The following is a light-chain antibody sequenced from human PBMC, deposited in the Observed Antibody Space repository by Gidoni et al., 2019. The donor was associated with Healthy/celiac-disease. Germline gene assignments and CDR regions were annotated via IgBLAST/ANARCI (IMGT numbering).Light chain of an antibody. V-gene: IGLV2-14*01. Sequence: QSALTQPASVSGSPGQSITISCTGTSSDVGGYNYVPWYQQHPGKAPKLMIYDVSNRPSGVSNRFSGSKSGNTASLTISGLQDEDEADYYCSSYTSSSTWVFGGGTKLTVL. CDR2: DVS. J-gene: IGLJ3*02. CDR1: SSDVGGYNY. CDR3: SSYTSSSTWV.